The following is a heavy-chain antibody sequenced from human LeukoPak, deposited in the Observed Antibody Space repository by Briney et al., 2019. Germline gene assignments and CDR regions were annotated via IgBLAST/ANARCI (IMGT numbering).Heavy chain of an antibody. J-gene: IGHJ6*02. Sequence: ASVKVSCKASGYTFTSYDINWVRQATGQGLEWMGWMNPNSGNTGYAQKFQGRVTMTRNTSISTAYMELSSLRSEDTAVYYCARLPPYYYGMDVWGQGTMVTVSS. CDR1: GYTFTSYD. CDR2: MNPNSGNT. CDR3: ARLPPYYYGMDV. V-gene: IGHV1-8*01. D-gene: IGHD5-18*01.